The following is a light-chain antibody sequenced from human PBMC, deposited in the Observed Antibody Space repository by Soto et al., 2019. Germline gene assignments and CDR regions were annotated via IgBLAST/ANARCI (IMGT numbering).Light chain of an antibody. J-gene: IGLJ1*01. V-gene: IGLV2-23*02. CDR3: CSYGGSSALPYV. CDR1: SSDVGTYNL. CDR2: EVA. Sequence: QSALAQPASVSGSPERSVTISCTGTSSDVGTYNLVSWYQQHPGKAPKLIIYEVAERPSGVSNRFSGSKFGNTASLTISGLLPEDEADYYCCSYGGSSALPYVFGTGTKVTVL.